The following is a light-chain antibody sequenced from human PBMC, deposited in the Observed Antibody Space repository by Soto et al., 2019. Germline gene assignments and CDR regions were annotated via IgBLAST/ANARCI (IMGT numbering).Light chain of an antibody. V-gene: IGLV2-14*01. J-gene: IGLJ3*02. CDR1: SSDVGGYNY. Sequence: QSALTQPASVSGSPGQSITISCTGTSSDVGGYNYVSWYQHHPGKAPKIIIYEVNHRPSGVSNRFSGSKSGNTASLTISGLQAEDEADYYCSSYTTSSTLVFGGGTKLTVL. CDR2: EVN. CDR3: SSYTTSSTLV.